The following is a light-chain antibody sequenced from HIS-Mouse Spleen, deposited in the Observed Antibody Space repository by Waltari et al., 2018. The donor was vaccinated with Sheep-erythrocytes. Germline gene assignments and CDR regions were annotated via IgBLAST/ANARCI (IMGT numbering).Light chain of an antibody. CDR2: DVS. CDR1: SSDVGGYNY. J-gene: IGLJ2*01. CDR3: CSYAGSSIVV. V-gene: IGLV2-11*01. Sequence: QSALTQPRSVSGSPGQSVTISCPGTSSDVGGYNYVSWYQQHPGKAPKLMINDVSKRPSGVPDRFSGSKSGNTASLTISGLQAEDEADYYCCSYAGSSIVVFGGGTKLTVL.